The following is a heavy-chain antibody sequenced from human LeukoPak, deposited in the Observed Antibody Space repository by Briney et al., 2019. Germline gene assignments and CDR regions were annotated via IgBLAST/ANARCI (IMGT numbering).Heavy chain of an antibody. J-gene: IGHJ4*02. CDR1: GGSISSNNYY. CDR3: ARFLGGLDYDILTGYSHFDY. D-gene: IGHD3-9*01. CDR2: IFYSGRT. V-gene: IGHV4-39*01. Sequence: SETLSLTCAVSGGSISSNNYYSGWICQPPGKGLEWFGSIFYSGRTHYKPSLKSRVTISVDTSKNQFSLKLTSVTAADTAVYYCARFLGGLDYDILTGYSHFDYWGQGTLVTVSS.